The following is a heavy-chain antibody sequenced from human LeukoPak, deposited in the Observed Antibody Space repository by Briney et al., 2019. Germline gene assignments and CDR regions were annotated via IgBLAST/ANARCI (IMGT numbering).Heavy chain of an antibody. Sequence: SETLSLTCTVSGGSISIYYWCWIRQPPGKGLEWIGYVYNSENTNYNPSLKSRATISADTSKNQFSLKLNSVTAADTAVYYCARHYGPWGQGTLVTVSS. CDR2: VYNSENT. V-gene: IGHV4-59*08. CDR3: ARHYGP. D-gene: IGHD3-10*01. CDR1: GGSISIYY. J-gene: IGHJ5*02.